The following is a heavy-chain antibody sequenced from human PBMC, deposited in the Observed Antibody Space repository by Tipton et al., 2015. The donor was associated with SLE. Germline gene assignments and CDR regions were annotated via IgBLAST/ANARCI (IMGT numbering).Heavy chain of an antibody. Sequence: SLRLSCAASGFTFSLYAMHWVRQSPGKGLEWVAVLSYDGTNKYHADSVEGRFAISRDNSKNTLYLQMSSLRVEDTAVYYCARDLTYAGYCTGGGCSTHDFWGQGTLVTVSS. D-gene: IGHD2-15*01. CDR1: GFTFSLYA. V-gene: IGHV3-30*09. CDR2: LSYDGTNK. CDR3: ARDLTYAGYCTGGGCSTHDF. J-gene: IGHJ4*02.